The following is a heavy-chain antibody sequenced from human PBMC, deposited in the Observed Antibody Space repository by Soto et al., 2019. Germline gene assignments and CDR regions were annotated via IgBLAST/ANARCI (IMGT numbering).Heavy chain of an antibody. CDR1: EFTVSANY. V-gene: IGHV3-53*02. Sequence: EVLLMETGGGLIKPGGSLRLSCVVSEFTVSANYMSWVRLAPGKGLECVSIIYPSGFFSSGGSYYADSVKGRFTISRDNSKNTLFLQMNGLRVDDTAIYFCAGGPWLLDFWGQGTLVTVSP. CDR3: AGGPWLLDF. J-gene: IGHJ4*02. D-gene: IGHD2-15*01. CDR2: IYPSGFFSSGGS.